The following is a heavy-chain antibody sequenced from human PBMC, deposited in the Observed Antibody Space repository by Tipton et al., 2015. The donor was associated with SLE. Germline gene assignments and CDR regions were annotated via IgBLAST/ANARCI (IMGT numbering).Heavy chain of an antibody. CDR3: VKEIYGSGSW. J-gene: IGHJ4*02. V-gene: IGHV3-7*01. CDR1: GFSVSSNY. D-gene: IGHD3-10*01. Sequence: SLRLSCAASGFSVSSNYMTWVRQAPGKGLEWVANINPHGSEIYYVDSVKGRFTISRDNAKNSVYLQMNSLRAEDTAVYYCVKEIYGSGSWWGQGTLVTVSS. CDR2: INPHGSEI.